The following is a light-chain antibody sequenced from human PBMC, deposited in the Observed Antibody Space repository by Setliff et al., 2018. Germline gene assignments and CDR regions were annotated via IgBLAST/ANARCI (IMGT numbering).Light chain of an antibody. CDR2: DFT. V-gene: IGLV2-23*02. CDR1: YSDVGKYNL. CDR3: CSYAGSSTFV. Sequence: QSVLAQPASVSGSPGQSITISCTGTYSDVGKYNLVSWYQQHPGKAPKLILYDFTTRPSGVSDRFSGSKSANTASLTISGLQAEDEADYYSCSYAGSSTFVFGGGTKVTVL. J-gene: IGLJ1*01.